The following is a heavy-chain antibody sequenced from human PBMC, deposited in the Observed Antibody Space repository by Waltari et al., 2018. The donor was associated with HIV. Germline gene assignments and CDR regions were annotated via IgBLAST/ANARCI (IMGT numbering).Heavy chain of an antibody. CDR2: IIPRLGVT. V-gene: IGHV1-69*02. Sequence: QVQLVQSGAEVKTPGSSVKVSCKASGGTFSGHTISWVRQAPGQGLEWVGRIIPRLGVTNYAQKFQGRLRISVDKSTNTVFMQLSSLRSEDTAVFYCASGQREDFKLDYWGQGTLVTVSS. J-gene: IGHJ4*02. CDR3: ASGQREDFKLDY. CDR1: GGTFSGHT.